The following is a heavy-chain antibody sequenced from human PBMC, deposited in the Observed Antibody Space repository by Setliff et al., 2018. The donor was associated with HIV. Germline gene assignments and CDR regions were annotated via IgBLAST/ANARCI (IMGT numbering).Heavy chain of an antibody. D-gene: IGHD2-2*01. CDR3: ARGSDCDTTTCGDYYYMDV. J-gene: IGHJ6*03. Sequence: SETLSLTCAVYGGSFSGYSWNWIRQPPGKGLEWIGEINYSRGTNYNPSLKSRVTISVDTSKNQLSLRLTSVTASDKAVYYCARGSDCDTTTCGDYYYMDVWGIGTTVTVSS. CDR1: GGSFSGYS. V-gene: IGHV4-34*01. CDR2: INYSRGT.